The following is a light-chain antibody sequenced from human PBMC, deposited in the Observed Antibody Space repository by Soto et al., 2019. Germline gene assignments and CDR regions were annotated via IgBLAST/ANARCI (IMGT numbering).Light chain of an antibody. V-gene: IGKV1-5*03. CDR1: QTISSW. CDR3: QNYNSYSEA. Sequence: DVQMTQSPSTLSGSVGDRVTITCRASQTISSWLAWYQQKPGKAPKLLIYKASTLKSGVPSRFSGSGSGTEFPLTISSLQPDDFATYYCQNYNSYSEAFGQGTKLDIK. CDR2: KAS. J-gene: IGKJ1*01.